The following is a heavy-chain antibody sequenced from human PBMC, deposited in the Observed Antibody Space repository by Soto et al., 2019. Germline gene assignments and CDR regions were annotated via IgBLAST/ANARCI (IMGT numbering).Heavy chain of an antibody. D-gene: IGHD6-13*01. CDR2: TYYRSKWYN. Sequence: SETLSLTCAISGDSVSSNSAAWNWIRQSPSRGLEWLGRTYYRSKWYNDYAVSVKSRITINPDTSKDQVSLQLNSVTPEDTAVYYCARDKGMAAAGTNYYYYAMDVWGQGTTVTVSS. V-gene: IGHV6-1*01. CDR3: ARDKGMAAAGTNYYYYAMDV. CDR1: GDSVSSNSAA. J-gene: IGHJ6*02.